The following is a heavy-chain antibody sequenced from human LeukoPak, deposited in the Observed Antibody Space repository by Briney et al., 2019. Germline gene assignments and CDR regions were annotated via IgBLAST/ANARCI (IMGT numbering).Heavy chain of an antibody. Sequence: SGGSLGLSCAASGFTFSHHWMHWVRQAPGKGLVWVSHISSDESSTTYADSVKGRFTISRDNRKNTLYLQMNSLRVEDTAMYYCTRNPDGRNWFDPWGQGTLVTVSS. CDR2: ISSDESST. CDR3: TRNPDGRNWFDP. V-gene: IGHV3-74*01. J-gene: IGHJ5*02. CDR1: GFTFSHHW. D-gene: IGHD1-14*01.